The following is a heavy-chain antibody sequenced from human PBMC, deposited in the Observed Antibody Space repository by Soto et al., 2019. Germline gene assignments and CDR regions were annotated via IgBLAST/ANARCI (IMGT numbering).Heavy chain of an antibody. CDR3: ARVPLDYSNSHYFDF. J-gene: IGHJ4*02. CDR1: GGSVSSGSFY. CDR2: IYNNRSF. V-gene: IGHV4-61*01. Sequence: PSETLSLTCTVSGGSVSSGSFYWSWIRQPPGKALEWIGFIYNNRSFNYNPSLKSRVTMSVDTSKHQFFLKLSSVTAADTAVYYCARVPLDYSNSHYFDFWGQGALVTVSS. D-gene: IGHD6-6*01.